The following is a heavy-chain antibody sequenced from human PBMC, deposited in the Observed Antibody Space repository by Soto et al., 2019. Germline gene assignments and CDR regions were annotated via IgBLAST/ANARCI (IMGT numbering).Heavy chain of an antibody. Sequence: QVQLVQSGAEVQKPGSSLKVSCKASGGTFSSYTISWVRQATGQGLEWMGRIIPILGIANYAQKFQGRVTITADKSTSRVYMELSSLRSEDTAVYYCARVEEGCSGGSCYPSCGVGQHWGQGTLVTVSS. CDR3: ARVEEGCSGGSCYPSCGVGQH. CDR2: IIPILGIA. D-gene: IGHD2-15*01. CDR1: GGTFSSYT. J-gene: IGHJ1*01. V-gene: IGHV1-69*02.